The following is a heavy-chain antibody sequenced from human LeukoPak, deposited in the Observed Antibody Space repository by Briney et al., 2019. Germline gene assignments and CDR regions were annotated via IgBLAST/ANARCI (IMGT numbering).Heavy chain of an antibody. D-gene: IGHD6-6*01. J-gene: IGHJ3*02. CDR1: GGSINSHY. CDR2: VYYSGNT. CDR3: AREGLAARRGAFDI. V-gene: IGHV4-59*11. Sequence: SETLSLTCSVSGGSINSHYWTWLRQPPGKGLEWIGYVYYSGNTNYNPSLRSRVTISIDTSKNQFSLNLKSVTAADTAIYYCAREGLAARRGAFDIWGQGTVVSVSS.